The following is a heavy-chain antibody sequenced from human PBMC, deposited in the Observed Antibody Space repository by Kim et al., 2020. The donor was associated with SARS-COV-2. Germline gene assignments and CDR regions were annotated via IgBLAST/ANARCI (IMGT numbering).Heavy chain of an antibody. CDR2: IDPSDSYT. V-gene: IGHV5-10-1*01. CDR3: ARLYSGYVVGGWFDP. J-gene: IGHJ5*02. CDR1: GYSFTSYW. Sequence: GESLKISCKGSGYSFTSYWISWVRQMPGKGLEWMGRIDPSDSYTNYSPSFQGHVTISADKSISTAYLQWSSLKASDTAMYYCARLYSGYVVGGWFDPWGQGTLVIVSS. D-gene: IGHD5-12*01.